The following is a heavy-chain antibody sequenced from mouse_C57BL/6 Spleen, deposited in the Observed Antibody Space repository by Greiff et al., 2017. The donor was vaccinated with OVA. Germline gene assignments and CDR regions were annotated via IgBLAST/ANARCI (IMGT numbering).Heavy chain of an antibody. J-gene: IGHJ3*01. V-gene: IGHV1-69*01. CDR3: ARGGYGSSSCAY. D-gene: IGHD1-1*01. Sequence: QVQLQQPGAELVMPGASVKLSCKASGYTFTSYWMHWVKQRPGQGLEWIGEIDPSDSYTNYNQKFKGKSTLTVDKSSSTAYMQLSSLTSEDSAVYYCARGGYGSSSCAYWGQGTLVTVSA. CDR2: IDPSDSYT. CDR1: GYTFTSYW.